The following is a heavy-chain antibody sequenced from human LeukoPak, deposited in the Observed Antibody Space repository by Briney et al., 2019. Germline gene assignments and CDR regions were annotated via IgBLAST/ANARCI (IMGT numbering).Heavy chain of an antibody. J-gene: IGHJ4*02. V-gene: IGHV4-39*01. CDR2: IYYSGST. CDR3: ARLRWDIDY. CDR1: GGPISSSSYY. D-gene: IGHD1-26*01. Sequence: SETLSLTCTVSGGPISSSSYYWGWIRQPPGKGLEWIGSIYYSGSTYYNPSLKSRVTISVDTSKNQFSLKLSSVTAADTAVYYCARLRWDIDYWGQGTLVTVSS.